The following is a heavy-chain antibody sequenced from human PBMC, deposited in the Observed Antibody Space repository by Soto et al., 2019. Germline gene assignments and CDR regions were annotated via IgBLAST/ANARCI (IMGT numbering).Heavy chain of an antibody. D-gene: IGHD2-15*01. CDR2: ITGNGVYT. V-gene: IGHV3-23*01. CDR1: GFTFNNYA. J-gene: IGHJ4*02. CDR3: AKHRGAYCSGDGYVDF. Sequence: EVQLLESGGGLVQPGGSLRLSCAASGFTFNNYAMSWVRQAPGKGLEWVSVITGNGVYTYYADSVKGRFTISRDSSRNTLYLEMNSLRVEDSAQYYCAKHRGAYCSGDGYVDFWGQGTLVTVSS.